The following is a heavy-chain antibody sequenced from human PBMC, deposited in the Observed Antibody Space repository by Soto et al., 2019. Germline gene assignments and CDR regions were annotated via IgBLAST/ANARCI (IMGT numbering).Heavy chain of an antibody. CDR3: ARGGSLYWYFDL. V-gene: IGHV1-3*01. CDR2: INAGNGNT. D-gene: IGHD1-26*01. Sequence: QVQLVQSGAEVKKPGASVKVSCKASGYTFTSYAMHWVRQAPGQRLEWMVWINAGNGNTKYSQKFQGRVTITRDTSASTAYMELSRLRSEDTAVYYCARGGSLYWYFDLWGRGTLVTVSS. CDR1: GYTFTSYA. J-gene: IGHJ2*01.